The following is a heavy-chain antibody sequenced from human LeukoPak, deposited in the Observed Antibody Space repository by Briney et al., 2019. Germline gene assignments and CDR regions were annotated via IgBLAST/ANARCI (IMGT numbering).Heavy chain of an antibody. D-gene: IGHD6-13*01. CDR3: ARENTAAGTRNWFDP. CDR2: INPSGGST. CDR1: GYTFTTYY. J-gene: IGHJ5*02. V-gene: IGHV1-46*01. Sequence: ASVKVSCKASGYTFTTYYMHWVRQAPGQGLEWMGIINPSGGSTSYAQKFQGRVTMTRDTSTSTVYMELSSLRSEDTAVYYCARENTAAGTRNWFDPWGQGTLVTVSS.